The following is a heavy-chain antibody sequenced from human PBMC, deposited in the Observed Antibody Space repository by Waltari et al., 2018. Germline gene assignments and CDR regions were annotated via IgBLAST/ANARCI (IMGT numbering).Heavy chain of an antibody. CDR2: ISPIFGTA. V-gene: IGHV1-69*13. J-gene: IGHJ5*02. CDR3: ARSAIPYDFWSGNKFDP. D-gene: IGHD3-3*01. Sequence: QVQLVQSGAEVKKPGSSVKVSCKASGGTFSSYAISWVRQAPGQGLEWMGGISPIFGTANYAQKFQGRVTITADESTSTAYMELSSLRSEDTAVYYCARSAIPYDFWSGNKFDPWGQGTLVTVSS. CDR1: GGTFSSYA.